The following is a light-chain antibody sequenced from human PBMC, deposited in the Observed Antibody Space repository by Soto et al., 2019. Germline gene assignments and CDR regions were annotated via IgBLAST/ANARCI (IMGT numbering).Light chain of an antibody. CDR3: QQRSNWPPLT. J-gene: IGKJ4*01. CDR2: DAS. V-gene: IGKV3-11*01. Sequence: EIVLTQSPATLSLSPGERATLSCRASQSVSTYLAWYQQKPGQAPRLLIYDASNRATGIPTRFSGSGSVTDFTLTISNLEPEDFAVYYCQQRSNWPPLTFGGGTQVEIK. CDR1: QSVSTY.